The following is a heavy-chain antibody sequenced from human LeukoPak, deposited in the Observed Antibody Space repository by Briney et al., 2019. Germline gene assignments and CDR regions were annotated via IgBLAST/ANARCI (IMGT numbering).Heavy chain of an antibody. D-gene: IGHD1-1*01. CDR3: TRGWGTAGFDI. J-gene: IGHJ3*02. CDR1: GGSISSYY. V-gene: IGHV4-59*01. CDR2: IYYSGST. Sequence: SETLSLTCTVSGGSISSYYWSWIRQPPGKGLEWIGYIYYSGSTNYNPSLKSRVTISVDTSKNQFSLKLSSVTAADTAVYYCTRGWGTAGFDIWGQGTMVTVSS.